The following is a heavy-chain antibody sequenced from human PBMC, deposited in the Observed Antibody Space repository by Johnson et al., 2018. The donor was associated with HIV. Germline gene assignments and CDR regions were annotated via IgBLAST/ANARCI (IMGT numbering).Heavy chain of an antibody. CDR2: TWFDGSKK. V-gene: IGHV3-33*08. J-gene: IGHJ3*02. CDR1: GFTFSSYA. CDR3: ARVAVSTAAGGVPLDI. D-gene: IGHD2-2*01. Sequence: QVQLVESGGGVVQPGRSLRLSCAASGFTFSSYAMHWVRQAPGKGLEWVASTWFDGSKKYYSDSVRGRFIISRDNSKNTLYLQMNSLRAEDTALYFCARVAVSTAAGGVPLDIWGPGTMVTVSA.